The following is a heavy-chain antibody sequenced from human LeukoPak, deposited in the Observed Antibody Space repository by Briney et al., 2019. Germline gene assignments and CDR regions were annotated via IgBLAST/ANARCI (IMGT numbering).Heavy chain of an antibody. CDR2: INHSGST. CDR1: GGSFSGYY. Sequence: PSETLSLTCAVYGGSFSGYYWSWIRQPPGKGLEWIGEINHSGSTNYSPSLKSRVRMSVDTSENQFSLKLSSVTAADTAVYYCAGTYSLYDAFDIWGQGTMVTVSS. V-gene: IGHV4-34*01. J-gene: IGHJ3*02. D-gene: IGHD1-26*01. CDR3: AGTYSLYDAFDI.